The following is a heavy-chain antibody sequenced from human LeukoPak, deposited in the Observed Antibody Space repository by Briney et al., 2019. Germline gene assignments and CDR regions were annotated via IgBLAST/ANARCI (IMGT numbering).Heavy chain of an antibody. D-gene: IGHD3-22*01. CDR2: ISSSSSTI. CDR3: ARGSTYYDSSGQVPFDY. CDR1: GFTFSTYS. Sequence: GGSLRLSCAASGFTFSTYSMNWVRQAPGKGLEWVSYISSSSSTIYYADSVKGRFTISRGNAKNSLYLQMNSLRAEDTAVYYCARGSTYYDSSGQVPFDYWGQGTLVTVSS. V-gene: IGHV3-48*01. J-gene: IGHJ4*02.